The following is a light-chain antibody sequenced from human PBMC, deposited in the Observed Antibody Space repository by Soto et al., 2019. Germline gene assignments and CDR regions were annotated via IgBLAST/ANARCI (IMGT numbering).Light chain of an antibody. CDR1: SSDVGSYVF. V-gene: IGLV2-8*01. CDR3: SLYAGGNNVI. Sequence: QSALTQPPSASGSPGQSVAISCTGTSSDVGSYVFVSWYQQHPGKAPKLIIYEVTKRPSGVPDRFSGSKSGNTASLTVSGLQVEDEADYYCSLYAGGNNVIFGGGTKLTV. CDR2: EVT. J-gene: IGLJ2*01.